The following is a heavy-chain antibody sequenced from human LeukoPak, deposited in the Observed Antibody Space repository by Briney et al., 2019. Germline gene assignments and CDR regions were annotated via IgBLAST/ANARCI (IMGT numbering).Heavy chain of an antibody. J-gene: IGHJ3*02. CDR1: GFTFSHLA. V-gene: IGHV3-30*04. Sequence: GGSLRLSCAASGFTFSHLAMYWVRQAPGKGLECVSLISDDTYTKYYADSVKGRFIISRDNSKNTLYLQMNSLRAEDTAVYYCAKSLNYYYDSSGSSKGGFDIWGQGTMVTVSS. CDR3: AKSLNYYYDSSGSSKGGFDI. CDR2: ISDDTYTK. D-gene: IGHD3-22*01.